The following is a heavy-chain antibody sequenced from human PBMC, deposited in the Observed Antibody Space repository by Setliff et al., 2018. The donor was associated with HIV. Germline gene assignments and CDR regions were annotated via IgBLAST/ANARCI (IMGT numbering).Heavy chain of an antibody. Sequence: SVKVSCKASGGTFSSYAISWVRQAPGQGLEWMGGIIPIFGTANYAQKFQGRVTMTRNTSITTAYMELSSLRSEDTAVYYCARDLRIPYYGMDVWGQGTTVTVSS. J-gene: IGHJ6*02. V-gene: IGHV1-69*05. CDR2: IIPIFGTA. CDR3: ARDLRIPYYGMDV. CDR1: GGTFSSYA. D-gene: IGHD4-17*01.